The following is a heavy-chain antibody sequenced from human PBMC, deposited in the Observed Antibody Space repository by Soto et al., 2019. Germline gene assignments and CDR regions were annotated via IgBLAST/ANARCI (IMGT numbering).Heavy chain of an antibody. D-gene: IGHD3-22*01. J-gene: IGHJ4*02. CDR3: ARQIYDSDTGPNFQYYFDS. V-gene: IGHV5-51*01. CDR1: EYTFTNYW. Sequence: GESLKISCKGSEYTFTNYWIGWVRQMPGKGLEWMGIIYPHDSDTRYSPSFQGQVTISVTKSITTVFLQWSSLRASDTAMYYCARQIYDSDTGPNFQYYFDSWGQGTPVTVSS. CDR2: IYPHDSDT.